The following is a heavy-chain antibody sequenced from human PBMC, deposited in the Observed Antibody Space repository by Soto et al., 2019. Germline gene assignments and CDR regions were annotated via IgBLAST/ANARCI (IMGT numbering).Heavy chain of an antibody. CDR2: INAGNGNT. CDR3: ARDQLERRGYYYGMDV. V-gene: IGHV1-3*01. CDR1: GYTFTSYA. J-gene: IGHJ6*02. D-gene: IGHD1-1*01. Sequence: ASVKVSCKASGYTFTSYAMHWVRQAPGQRLEWMGWINAGNGNTKYSQKFQGRVTITRDTSASTAYMELSSLRSEDTAVYYCARDQLERRGYYYGMDVWGQGTTVT.